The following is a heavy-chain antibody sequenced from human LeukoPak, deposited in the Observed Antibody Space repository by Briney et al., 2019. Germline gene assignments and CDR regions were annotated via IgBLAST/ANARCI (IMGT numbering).Heavy chain of an antibody. Sequence: KPSETLSLTCTVSGGSISSYYWSWIRQPPGKGLEWIGYIYYSGSTNYNPSLKSRVTISVDTSKNQSSLKLSSVTAADTAVYYCARDPMGVGGGNSATLDYWGQGTLVTVSS. CDR3: ARDPMGVGGGNSATLDY. D-gene: IGHD4-23*01. J-gene: IGHJ4*02. V-gene: IGHV4-59*12. CDR2: IYYSGST. CDR1: GGSISSYY.